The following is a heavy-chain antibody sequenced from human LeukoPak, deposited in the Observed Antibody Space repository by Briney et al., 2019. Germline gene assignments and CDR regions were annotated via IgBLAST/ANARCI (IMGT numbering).Heavy chain of an antibody. Sequence: ASVKVSCKASGYTITGYFMHWVRQAPGQGLEWMGWINPNNGGTNYAQKFQGRVTMTRDTSISTAYMELSSLKSDDTAVYYCARALVTNTPRRHNWFDPWGQGTLVTVSS. CDR2: INPNNGGT. D-gene: IGHD2-2*01. CDR3: ARALVTNTPRRHNWFDP. J-gene: IGHJ5*02. V-gene: IGHV1-2*02. CDR1: GYTITGYF.